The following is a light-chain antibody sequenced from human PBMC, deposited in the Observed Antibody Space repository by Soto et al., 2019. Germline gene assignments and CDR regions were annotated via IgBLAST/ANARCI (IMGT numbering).Light chain of an antibody. CDR3: QQYKYVRT. J-gene: IGKJ1*01. Sequence: EIVMTQSPATLSVSPGEAVTLSCRASESISSHFAWYRQRPGRSPRLLIHEASTRATGIAARFSGSGSRTVFTLTSSSLQSEDCAVYYCQQYKYVRTCGQGPRVELK. V-gene: IGKV3-15*01. CDR2: EAS. CDR1: ESISSH.